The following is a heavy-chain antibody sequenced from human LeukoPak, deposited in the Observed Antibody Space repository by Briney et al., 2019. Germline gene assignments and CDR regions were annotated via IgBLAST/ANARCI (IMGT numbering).Heavy chain of an antibody. J-gene: IGHJ4*02. V-gene: IGHV3-11*01. Sequence: GGSLRLSCAASGFTFSDYYMSWIRQAPGKGLEWLSYISKNGKTIYYADSVKGRFTISRDNAKKSVYLQMNSLRSEDTAVYYCARGREGYNSDYWGQGTLVTVSS. CDR1: GFTFSDYY. D-gene: IGHD5-24*01. CDR3: ARGREGYNSDY. CDR2: ISKNGKTI.